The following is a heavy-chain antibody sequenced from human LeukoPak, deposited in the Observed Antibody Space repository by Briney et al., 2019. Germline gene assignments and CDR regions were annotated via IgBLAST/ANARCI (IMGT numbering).Heavy chain of an antibody. D-gene: IGHD1-26*01. Sequence: SETLSLTCTVSGGSISSYYWSWIRQPPGKGLEWIGYIYYSGNTNYNPSLKSRVTISVDTSKNQFSLKLSSVTAADTAVYYCARVGATLDAFDIWGQGTMVTVSS. CDR3: ARVGATLDAFDI. J-gene: IGHJ3*02. V-gene: IGHV4-59*01. CDR2: IYYSGNT. CDR1: GGSISSYY.